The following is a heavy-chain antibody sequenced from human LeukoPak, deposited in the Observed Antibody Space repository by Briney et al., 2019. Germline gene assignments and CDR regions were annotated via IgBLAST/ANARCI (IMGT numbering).Heavy chain of an antibody. V-gene: IGHV3-33*06. CDR1: GFTFSGYG. Sequence: PGRSLRLSCVASGFTFSGYGMHWVRQAPGKGLEWVAVIWYDGSNKYYADSVKGRFTISRDNSKNTLYMQMKSLRAEDTAVYYCAKGAHTENYDILTEGFDYWGQGTLVTVSS. J-gene: IGHJ4*02. CDR2: IWYDGSNK. CDR3: AKGAHTENYDILTEGFDY. D-gene: IGHD3-9*01.